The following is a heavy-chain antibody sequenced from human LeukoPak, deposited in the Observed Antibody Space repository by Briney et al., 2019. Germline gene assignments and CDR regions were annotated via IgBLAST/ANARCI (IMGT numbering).Heavy chain of an antibody. V-gene: IGHV4-59*01. CDR1: GGSISSYY. CDR3: ARFAQYQLRPSGYYFYMDV. D-gene: IGHD2-2*01. CDR2: IYYSGST. J-gene: IGHJ6*03. Sequence: SETLSLTCTVSGGSISSYYWGWIRQPPGKRLEFIGYIYYSGSTNYNPSLKSRVTISVDTSKNQFSLKLSSVTAADTAVYYSARFAQYQLRPSGYYFYMDVWGKGTTVTVSS.